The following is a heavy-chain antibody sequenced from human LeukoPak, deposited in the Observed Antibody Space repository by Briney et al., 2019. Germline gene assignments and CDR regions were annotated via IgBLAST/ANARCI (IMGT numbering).Heavy chain of an antibody. CDR2: ISYDETNK. V-gene: IGHV3-30*18. J-gene: IGHJ4*02. Sequence: GGPLRLPCAASGFTFSDYGMHWVRQAPGKGLEWVAVISYDETNKYYADSVKGRFTISRDNSKNTLSLQMNSLRAEDTAVYFCAKGRYFDSVGYYSFDFWGQGTLVTVSS. CDR1: GFTFSDYG. CDR3: AKGRYFDSVGYYSFDF. D-gene: IGHD3-22*01.